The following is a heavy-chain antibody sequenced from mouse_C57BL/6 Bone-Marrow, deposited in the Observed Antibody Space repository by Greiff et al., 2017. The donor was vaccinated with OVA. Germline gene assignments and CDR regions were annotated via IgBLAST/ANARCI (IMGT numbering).Heavy chain of an antibody. CDR1: GYTFTSYW. V-gene: IGHV1-64*01. J-gene: IGHJ3*01. CDR2: IHPNSGST. D-gene: IGHD2-1*01. CDR3: ARDGNSLAY. Sequence: VQLQQPGAELVKPGASVKLSCKASGYTFTSYWMHWVKQRPGQGLEWIGMIHPNSGSTNYNEKFKSKATLTVDKSSSTAYMQLSSLTSEDSAVYYSARDGNSLAYWGQGTLVTVSA.